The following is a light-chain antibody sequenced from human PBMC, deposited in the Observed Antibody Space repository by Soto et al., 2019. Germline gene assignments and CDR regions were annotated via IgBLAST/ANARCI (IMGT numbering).Light chain of an antibody. CDR3: QQYYSTPLT. Sequence: DIVMTQSPDSLAVSLGERATINCKSSESVLYSSNNENYLACYQQKPGQPPKLLIYWASTRESGVPDRFSGSGSGTDFTLTISSLQAEDVAVYYCQQYYSTPLTFGQGTLLEIK. CDR2: WAS. CDR1: ESVLYSSNNENY. V-gene: IGKV4-1*01. J-gene: IGKJ5*01.